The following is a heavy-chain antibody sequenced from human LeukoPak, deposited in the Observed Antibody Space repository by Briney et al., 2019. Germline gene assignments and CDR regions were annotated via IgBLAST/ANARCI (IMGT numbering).Heavy chain of an antibody. V-gene: IGHV3-11*06. CDR1: GFSFSDYY. Sequence: GGSLRLSCAASGFSFSDYYMSWIRQAPGKGLEWLSYISSSSYSTNYADSVKGRFTISRDNAKNSLYLQMNSLRAEDTAVHYCARDPKHWYYFDFWGQGTLVTVSS. D-gene: IGHD2-8*02. CDR2: ISSSSYST. J-gene: IGHJ4*02. CDR3: ARDPKHWYYFDF.